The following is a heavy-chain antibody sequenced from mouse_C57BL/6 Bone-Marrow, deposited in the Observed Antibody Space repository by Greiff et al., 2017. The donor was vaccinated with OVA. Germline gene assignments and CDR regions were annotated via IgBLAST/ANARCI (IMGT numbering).Heavy chain of an antibody. D-gene: IGHD2-3*01. Sequence: VMLVESGPGLVAPSQSLSITCTVSGFSLTSYAISWVRQPPGKGLEWLGVIWTGGGTNYNSALKSRLSISKDNSKSQVFLKMNSLQTDDTARYYCAREGDGYYGWYFDVWGTGTTVTVSS. V-gene: IGHV2-9-1*01. CDR2: IWTGGGT. CDR1: GFSLTSYA. CDR3: AREGDGYYGWYFDV. J-gene: IGHJ1*03.